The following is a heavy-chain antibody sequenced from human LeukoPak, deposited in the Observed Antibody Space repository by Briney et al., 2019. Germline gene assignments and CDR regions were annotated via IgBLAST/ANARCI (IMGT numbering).Heavy chain of an antibody. CDR1: GYSINSGYY. D-gene: IGHD5-12*01. CDR3: AREDVATISDGIDAFDI. Sequence: PSETLSLTCTVSGYSINSGYYWVWIRQPPGKGLEWIGEINHSGSTNYNPSLKSRVTISVDTSKNQFSLKLSSVTAADTAVYYCAREDVATISDGIDAFDIWGQGTMVTVSS. J-gene: IGHJ3*02. CDR2: INHSGST. V-gene: IGHV4-38-2*02.